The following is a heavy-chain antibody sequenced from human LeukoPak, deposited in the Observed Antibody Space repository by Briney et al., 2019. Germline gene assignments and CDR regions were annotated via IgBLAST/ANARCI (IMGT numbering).Heavy chain of an antibody. V-gene: IGHV3-48*03. CDR2: ISGSGSTI. Sequence: GGSLRLSCAASGFTFSNYEMNWVRQAPGKGLEWVSYISGSGSTIYYADSVKGRFTISRDNAKDSLYLQMNSLRAEDTAVYYCARVRSGYSHENYFDYWGQGTLITVSS. J-gene: IGHJ4*02. CDR1: GFTFSNYE. CDR3: ARVRSGYSHENYFDY. D-gene: IGHD5-18*01.